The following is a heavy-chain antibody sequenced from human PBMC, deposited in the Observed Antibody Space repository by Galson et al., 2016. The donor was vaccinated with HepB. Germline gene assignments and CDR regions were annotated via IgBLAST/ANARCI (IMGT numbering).Heavy chain of an antibody. CDR1: GFTFRDYA. V-gene: IGHV3-23*01. D-gene: IGHD1-26*01. CDR2: ISGGGAST. Sequence: SLRLSCAASGFTFRDYAMSWVRQAPGKGLEWVSTISGGGASTYYADSVKSRFTISRDNSKNTQYLEMNSLRAEDTAVYYCARGYGSYSYYYYYGMDVWGQGTTVTVSS. CDR3: ARGYGSYSYYYYYGMDV. J-gene: IGHJ6*02.